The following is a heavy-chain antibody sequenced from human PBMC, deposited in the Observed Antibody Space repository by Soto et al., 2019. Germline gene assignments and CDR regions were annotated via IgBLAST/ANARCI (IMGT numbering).Heavy chain of an antibody. J-gene: IGHJ6*02. CDR2: IYPGDSDT. V-gene: IGHV5-51*01. CDR1: GYSFTSYW. D-gene: IGHD2-15*01. CDR3: AIRGYCSGGSCRHPLGNYYYYGMDV. Sequence: PGESLKISCKGSGYSFTSYWIGWVRQMPGKGLEWMGIIYPGDSDTRYSPSFQGQVTISADKSISTAYLQWSSLKASDTAMYYCAIRGYCSGGSCRHPLGNYYYYGMDVWGQGTTVTVSS.